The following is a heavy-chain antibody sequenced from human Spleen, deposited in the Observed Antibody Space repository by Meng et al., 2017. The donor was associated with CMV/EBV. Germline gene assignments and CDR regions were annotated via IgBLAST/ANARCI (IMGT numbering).Heavy chain of an antibody. CDR3: ARGIYRRDS. J-gene: IGHJ4*02. D-gene: IGHD2-21*01. CDR1: GGSVSSGSYY. V-gene: IGHV4-61*01. CDR2: IYYSGST. Sequence: SETLSLTCTVSGGSVSSGSYYWSWIRQPPGKGLEWIGYIYYSGSTNYNPSIKSRVTISVDPPKNQFSLKLSSVAAADTAVYYCARGIYRRDSWGQGTLVTVSS.